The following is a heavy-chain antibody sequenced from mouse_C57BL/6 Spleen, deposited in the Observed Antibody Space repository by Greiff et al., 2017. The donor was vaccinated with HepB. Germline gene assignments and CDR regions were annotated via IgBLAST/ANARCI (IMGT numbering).Heavy chain of an antibody. CDR2: IDPETGGT. D-gene: IGHD1-1*01. CDR1: GYTFTDYE. Sequence: QVQLQQSGAELVRPGASVTLSCKASGYTFTDYEMHWVKQTPVHGLEWIGAIDPETGGTAYNQKFKGKAILTADKSSSTAYMELRSLTSGDSAVYYCTRGTTVVPFAYWGQGTLVTVSA. V-gene: IGHV1-15*01. CDR3: TRGTTVVPFAY. J-gene: IGHJ3*01.